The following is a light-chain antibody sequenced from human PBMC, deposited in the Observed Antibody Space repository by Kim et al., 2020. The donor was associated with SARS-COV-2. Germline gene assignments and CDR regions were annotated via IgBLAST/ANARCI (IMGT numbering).Light chain of an antibody. CDR2: ATS. Sequence: SASLGDRVTITCRASQNIGNDLAWYRQQPGKSPALLIYATSTLQTGVPSRFSGSGSGTDFSLTISRLQSEDYATYYCQQYYIFPRTFGQGTKLEIK. CDR3: QQYYIFPRT. CDR1: QNIGND. J-gene: IGKJ2*02. V-gene: IGKV1-8*01.